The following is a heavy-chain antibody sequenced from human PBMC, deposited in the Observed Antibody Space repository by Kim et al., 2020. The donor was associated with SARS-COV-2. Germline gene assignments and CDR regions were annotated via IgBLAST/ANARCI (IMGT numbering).Heavy chain of an antibody. CDR1: DLTISSTY. D-gene: IGHD3-16*01. CDR2: LYNRGIT. Sequence: GGSLRLSCAVSDLTISSTYMAWVRQAPGKGLEWVSILYNRGITFYADSVQGRFSISRDNSKNTVYLDLHSMRVEDTAIYYCVRGWGEWDLYFDYWGRGT. CDR3: VRGWGEWDLYFDY. V-gene: IGHV3-66*01. J-gene: IGHJ4*02.